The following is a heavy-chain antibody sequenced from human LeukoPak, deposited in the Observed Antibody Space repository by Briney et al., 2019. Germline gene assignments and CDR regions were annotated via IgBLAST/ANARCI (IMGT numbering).Heavy chain of an antibody. D-gene: IGHD2-2*01. V-gene: IGHV3-15*01. Sequence: GGSLRLSCAASGFMFNSYVMSWVRQAPGKGLEWVGRIKSKTDGGTTDYAAPVKGRFTISRDDSKNTLYLQMNSLKTEDTAVYYCTTGQSRYCSSTSCYQKGFDYWGQGTLVTVSS. CDR1: GFMFNSYV. CDR2: IKSKTDGGTT. J-gene: IGHJ4*02. CDR3: TTGQSRYCSSTSCYQKGFDY.